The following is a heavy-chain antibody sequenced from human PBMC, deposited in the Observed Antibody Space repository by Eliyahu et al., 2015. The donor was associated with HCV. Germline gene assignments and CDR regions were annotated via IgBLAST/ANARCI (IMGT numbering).Heavy chain of an antibody. V-gene: IGHV2-26*01. CDR3: ARIRGDIVLNWFDP. D-gene: IGHD2-15*01. Sequence: QVTLKESGPVLVKPTETLTLTCTVSGFXLXXARMGVSWIRQPPGKALEWLAHIFSNDEKSYSTSLKSRLTIXKDTSKSQVXLTMTNMDPVDXATYXCARIRGDIVLNWFDPWGQGTLVTVSS. J-gene: IGHJ5*02. CDR2: IFSNDEK. CDR1: GFXLXXARMG.